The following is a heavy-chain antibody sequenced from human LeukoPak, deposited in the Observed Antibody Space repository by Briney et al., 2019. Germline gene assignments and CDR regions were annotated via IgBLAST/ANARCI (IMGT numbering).Heavy chain of an antibody. V-gene: IGHV4-30-2*01. CDR1: VGSISSGGYS. CDR3: ASVTVTTSFDI. Sequence: TTSQTLSLTCAVSVGSISSGGYSWSWIRQPPGKGLEWIGYIYHSGSTYYNPSLKSRVTMSVDRSKNQVSLKLSSVTAADTAVYYCASVTVTTSFDIWGQGTMVTVSS. CDR2: IYHSGST. D-gene: IGHD4-17*01. J-gene: IGHJ3*02.